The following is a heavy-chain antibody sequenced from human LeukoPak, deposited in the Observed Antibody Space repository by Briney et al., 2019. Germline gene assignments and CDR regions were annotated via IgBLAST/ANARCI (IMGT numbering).Heavy chain of an antibody. V-gene: IGHV1-18*01. D-gene: IGHD2-15*01. CDR2: ISAYNDNT. Sequence: ASVKVSCKASGYTFTSYGISWVRQAPGQGLEWMGWISAYNDNTNYAQKLQGRVTMTTDTSTSTAYMELRSLGSDDTAVYYCARSRVVVAASPRHYYYGMDVWGQGTTVTVSS. CDR3: ARSRVVVAASPRHYYYGMDV. CDR1: GYTFTSYG. J-gene: IGHJ6*02.